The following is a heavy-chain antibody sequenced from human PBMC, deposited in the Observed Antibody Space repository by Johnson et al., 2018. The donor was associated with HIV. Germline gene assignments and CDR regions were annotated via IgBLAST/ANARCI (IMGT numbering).Heavy chain of an antibody. CDR3: AREGPSERAGFDI. V-gene: IGHV3-74*01. Sequence: VQLVESGGGVVQPGGSLRLSCAASGFTFSTYWMHWVRQTPGKGLVWVSRISSDGSSTTYAVSVRGRFTISRDNAKNTLYLEMKILRAEDTAVYYCAREGPSERAGFDIWGQGTMVTVSS. CDR1: GFTFSTYW. CDR2: ISSDGSST. J-gene: IGHJ3*02.